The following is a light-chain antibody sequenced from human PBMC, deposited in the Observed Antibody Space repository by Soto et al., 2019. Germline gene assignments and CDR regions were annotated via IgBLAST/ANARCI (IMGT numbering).Light chain of an antibody. Sequence: DIHMTQSPSTLAASVGHRVTITGLASKSISSWLAWYQQKAGKAHKLLIYDASSLESGVTSRFSGSGSGTEFTLTISSMQPDDFATYYCQQYNSYSRTFGQGTKVDI. CDR2: DAS. CDR1: KSISSW. V-gene: IGKV1-5*01. J-gene: IGKJ1*01. CDR3: QQYNSYSRT.